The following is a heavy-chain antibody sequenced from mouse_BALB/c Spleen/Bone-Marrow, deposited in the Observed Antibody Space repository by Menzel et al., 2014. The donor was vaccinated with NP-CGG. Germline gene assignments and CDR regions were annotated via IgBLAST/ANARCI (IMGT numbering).Heavy chain of an antibody. V-gene: IGHV5-4*02. Sequence: EVKLQESGGGLVKPGGSLKLSCAASGFTFSGYYMYWVRQTPEKRLEWVATISDGGSYTYYPDSVKGRFTISRDNAKNNLYLQMSSQKSEDTAMYYCARVLRPHYYAMDYWGQGTSVTVSS. D-gene: IGHD1-2*01. CDR3: ARVLRPHYYAMDY. CDR1: GFTFSGYY. J-gene: IGHJ4*01. CDR2: ISDGGSYT.